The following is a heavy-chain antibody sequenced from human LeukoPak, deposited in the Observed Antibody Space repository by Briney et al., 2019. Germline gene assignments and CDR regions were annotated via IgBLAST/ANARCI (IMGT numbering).Heavy chain of an antibody. CDR2: IYYSGGT. D-gene: IGHD1-26*01. Sequence: SETLSLTCTVSGGSISSSSYYWAWIRQPPGKGLEWIGSIYYSGGTYSNPSLKGRVTISVDTSKNQFSLKLSSVTATDTAVYYCARVLLGASLDYWGQGTLVTVSS. J-gene: IGHJ4*02. CDR1: GGSISSSSYY. CDR3: ARVLLGASLDY. V-gene: IGHV4-39*01.